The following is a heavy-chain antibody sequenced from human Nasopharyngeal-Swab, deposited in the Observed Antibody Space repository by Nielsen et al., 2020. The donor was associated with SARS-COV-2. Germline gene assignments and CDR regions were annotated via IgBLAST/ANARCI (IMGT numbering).Heavy chain of an antibody. J-gene: IGHJ6*02. V-gene: IGHV1-46*01. CDR3: ARDPTLAVGTETTYYYYGMDV. CDR2: INPSGGST. D-gene: IGHD1-26*01. Sequence: WVRQAPGQGLEWMGIINPSGGSTSYAQKFQGRVTMTRDTSTSTVYMELSSLRSEDTAVYYCARDPTLAVGTETTYYYYGMDVWGQGTTVTVSS.